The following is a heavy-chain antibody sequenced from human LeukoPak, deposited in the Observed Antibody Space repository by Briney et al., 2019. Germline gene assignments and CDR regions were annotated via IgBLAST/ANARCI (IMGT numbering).Heavy chain of an antibody. V-gene: IGHV1-2*02. CDR3: AREDTIFGVVIMSY. CDR1: GYTFTGYY. D-gene: IGHD3-3*01. Sequence: ASVKVSCKASGYTFTGYYMHWVRQAPGQGLEWMGWINPNSGGTNYAQKFQGRVTMTRDTSISTAYMELSRLRSDDTAVYYCAREDTIFGVVIMSYWGQGTLVTVSS. J-gene: IGHJ4*02. CDR2: INPNSGGT.